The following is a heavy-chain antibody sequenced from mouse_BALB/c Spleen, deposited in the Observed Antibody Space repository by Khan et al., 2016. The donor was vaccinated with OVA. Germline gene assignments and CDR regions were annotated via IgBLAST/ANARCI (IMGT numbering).Heavy chain of an antibody. CDR3: TRSILLYFDS. CDR2: IDPENGDT. Sequence: VQLKESGAELVRPGALVKLSCKGTGFNIKDYYMQWVKQRPEQGLEWIGWIDPENGDTIYDPKFQGKAGITAEPSSNTAYLELSRLTSEDHAAYYCTRSILLYFDSWGQGTTLTVSS. CDR1: GFNIKDYY. J-gene: IGHJ2*01. V-gene: IGHV14-1*02.